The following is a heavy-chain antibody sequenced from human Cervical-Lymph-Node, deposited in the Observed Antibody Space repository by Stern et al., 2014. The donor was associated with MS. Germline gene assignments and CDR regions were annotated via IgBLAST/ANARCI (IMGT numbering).Heavy chain of an antibody. V-gene: IGHV4-39*01. D-gene: IGHD2/OR15-2a*01. J-gene: IGHJ6*02. Sequence: VQLLESGPGLVQPSATLSLTCTVSGGSVSNTSYFWGWIRQPPGKGLEWIGSLHYRGRRNFTPSLKSRVTISVATSKTQFSLKVPSVTAADSAMYYCAKSFYRDHSPFYYGMDVWGQGTTVTVSS. CDR1: GGSVSNTSYF. CDR3: AKSFYRDHSPFYYGMDV. CDR2: LHYRGRR.